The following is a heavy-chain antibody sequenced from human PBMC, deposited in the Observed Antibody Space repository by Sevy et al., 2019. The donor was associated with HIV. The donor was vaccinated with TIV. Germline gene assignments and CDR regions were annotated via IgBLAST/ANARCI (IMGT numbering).Heavy chain of an antibody. J-gene: IGHJ6*03. V-gene: IGHV6-1*01. CDR2: TYYRSKWYN. D-gene: IGHD2-2*01. Sequence: KQSQTLSLTCAISGDSVSSNSAAWNWIRQYPSRGLESLGRTYYRSKWYNDYAVSVKSRITINPDTSKNQFSLQLNSVTPEDTAVYYCARGGNIVVVPAVRSGYYYMDVWGKGTTVTVSS. CDR1: GDSVSSNSAA. CDR3: ARGGNIVVVPAVRSGYYYMDV.